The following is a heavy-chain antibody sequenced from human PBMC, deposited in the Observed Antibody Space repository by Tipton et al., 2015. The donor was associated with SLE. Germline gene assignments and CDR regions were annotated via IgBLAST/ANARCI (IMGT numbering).Heavy chain of an antibody. Sequence: TLSLTCAVSGGSMSSGDYSWSWIRQPPGKGLEWIGNIYHSGSTFYNPSLKSRVTISVDRSKHQVSLKLSSVTAADTAVYYCARGVHILTGYSSWDAFDIWGQGTMVSVSS. J-gene: IGHJ3*02. V-gene: IGHV4-30-2*01. CDR1: GGSMSSGDYS. D-gene: IGHD3-9*01. CDR3: ARGVHILTGYSSWDAFDI. CDR2: IYHSGST.